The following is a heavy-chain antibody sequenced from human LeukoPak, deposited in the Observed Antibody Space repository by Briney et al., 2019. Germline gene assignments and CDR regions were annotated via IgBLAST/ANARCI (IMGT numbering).Heavy chain of an antibody. CDR3: ASGVGMVDAFDI. CDR2: IIPIFGTA. D-gene: IGHD2-21*01. J-gene: IGHJ3*02. V-gene: IGHV1-69*05. CDR1: GGTFSSYA. Sequence: SVKVSCKASGGTFSSYAISWVRQAPGQGLEWMGGIIPIFGTANYAQKFQGRVTITTDESTSTAYMELSSLRSEDTAVYYCASGVGMVDAFDIWGQGTMVTVSS.